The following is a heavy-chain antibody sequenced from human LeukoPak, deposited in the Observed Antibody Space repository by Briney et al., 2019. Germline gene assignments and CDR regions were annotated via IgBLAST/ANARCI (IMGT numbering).Heavy chain of an antibody. V-gene: IGHV4-59*12. J-gene: IGHJ6*03. CDR3: ARAYGDRNYYYYYMDV. Sequence: SETLSLTCTVSGGSISGYYWSWIRQPPGKGLEWIGYIHYSGSTNYNPSLKSRVTMSVDTSKNQFSLKLSSVTAADTAVYYCARAYGDRNYYYYYMDVWGKGTTVTVSS. CDR1: GGSISGYY. CDR2: IHYSGST. D-gene: IGHD4-17*01.